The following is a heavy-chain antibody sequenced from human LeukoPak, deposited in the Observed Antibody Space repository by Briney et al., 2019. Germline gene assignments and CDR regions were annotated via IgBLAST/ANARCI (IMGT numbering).Heavy chain of an antibody. J-gene: IGHJ2*01. D-gene: IGHD6-19*01. CDR1: GSTPTDLS. CDR3: VTDRTRLFWYFDV. V-gene: IGHV1-24*01. CDR2: SDPEDGTT. Sequence: GASVKVSCKVFGSTPTDLSIHWVRQAPGKGPEYVGGSDPEDGTTFHAQNFQGRLTMTEDTATDTAYMELSSLRYEDTAVYYCVTDRTRLFWYFDVWGRGSLVLVSS.